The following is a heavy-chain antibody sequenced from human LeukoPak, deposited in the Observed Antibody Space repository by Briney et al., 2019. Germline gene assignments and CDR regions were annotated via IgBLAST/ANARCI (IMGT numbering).Heavy chain of an antibody. D-gene: IGHD2-15*01. CDR3: ARQVRGYSYYYYYMDV. CDR2: INHSGST. Sequence: GSLRLSCAASGFTFRNYGMSWVRQPPGKGLEWIGEINHSGSTNYNPSLKSRITISVDTSKNQFSLKLSSVTAADTAVYYCARQVRGYSYYYYYMDVWGKGTTVTISS. J-gene: IGHJ6*03. CDR1: GFTFRNYG. V-gene: IGHV4-34*01.